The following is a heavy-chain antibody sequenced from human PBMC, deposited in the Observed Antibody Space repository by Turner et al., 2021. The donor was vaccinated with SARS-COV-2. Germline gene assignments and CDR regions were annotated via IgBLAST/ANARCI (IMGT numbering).Heavy chain of an antibody. Sequence: EVQLVESGGGLVQRGGSLRLSCASSGVTVSSNYMHWVRQAPGEGLEWVSVIYSGGSTYYADSVKGRFNISRDNSKNTLYLQMNSLRAEDTALYSCARDLGGTSSLGGYFDYWGQGTLVTVSS. J-gene: IGHJ4*02. CDR3: ARDLGGTSSLGGYFDY. D-gene: IGHD2-2*01. V-gene: IGHV3-66*02. CDR2: IYSGGST. CDR1: GVTVSSNY.